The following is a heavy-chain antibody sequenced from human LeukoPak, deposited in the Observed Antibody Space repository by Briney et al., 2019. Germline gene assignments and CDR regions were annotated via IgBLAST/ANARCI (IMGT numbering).Heavy chain of an antibody. J-gene: IGHJ5*02. CDR2: IGTNPDAT. CDR3: AVDLDSTNRWDWLDP. D-gene: IGHD2/OR15-2a*01. Sequence: GGSLRLSCEASGYTFSIYAMNWVRQAPGRGVEGVSLIGTNPDATHYADSVKGRFIISRDNSRNTLFLQMNSLRVEDTAVYFCAVDLDSTNRWDWLDPWGQGTVVTVAS. V-gene: IGHV3-23*01. CDR1: GYTFSIYA.